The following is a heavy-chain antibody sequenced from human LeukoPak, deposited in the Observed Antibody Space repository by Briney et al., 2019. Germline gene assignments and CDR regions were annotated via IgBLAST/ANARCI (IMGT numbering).Heavy chain of an antibody. Sequence: GGSLRLSCAASGFTFSSYSMNWVRQAPGKGLEWVSSISSSSSYIYYADSVKGRFTISRDNAKSSLYLQMNSLRAEDTAVYYCAREGSASSSSPDFDYWGQGTLVTVSS. V-gene: IGHV3-21*01. J-gene: IGHJ4*02. D-gene: IGHD6-6*01. CDR1: GFTFSSYS. CDR2: ISSSSSYI. CDR3: AREGSASSSSPDFDY.